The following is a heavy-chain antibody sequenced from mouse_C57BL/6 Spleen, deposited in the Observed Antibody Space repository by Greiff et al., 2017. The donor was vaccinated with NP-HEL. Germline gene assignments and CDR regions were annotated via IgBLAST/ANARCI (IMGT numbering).Heavy chain of an antibody. D-gene: IGHD1-1*01. CDR2: IHPNSGST. Sequence: VQLQQSGAELVKPGASVKLSCKASGYTFTSYWMHWVKQRPGQGLEWIGMIHPNSGSTNYNEKFKSKATLTVDKSSSTAYMQLSSLTSEDSAVYDCARFRIYYYGSSYGTGAMDYWGQGTSVTVSS. V-gene: IGHV1-64*01. J-gene: IGHJ4*01. CDR3: ARFRIYYYGSSYGTGAMDY. CDR1: GYTFTSYW.